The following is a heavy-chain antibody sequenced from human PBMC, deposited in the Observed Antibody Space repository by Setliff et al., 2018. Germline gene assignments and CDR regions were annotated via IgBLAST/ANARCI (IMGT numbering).Heavy chain of an antibody. CDR2: IHTSGT. J-gene: IGHJ4*02. V-gene: IGHV4-4*08. D-gene: IGHD2-21*02. CDR1: GGSISSYY. CDR3: ARGFDVCGGGACYTDGPYYFDY. Sequence: ETLSLTCSVSGGSISSYYWSWIRQPPGKGLEWIGNIHTSGTNYNPSLKSRVTISVDTSKNQISLKLSSVAAADTAVYYCARGFDVCGGGACYTDGPYYFDYWGLGTLVTVSS.